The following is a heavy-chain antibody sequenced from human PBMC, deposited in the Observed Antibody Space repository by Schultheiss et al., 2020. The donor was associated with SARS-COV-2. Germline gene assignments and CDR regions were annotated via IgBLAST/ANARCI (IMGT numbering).Heavy chain of an antibody. V-gene: IGHV4-30-2*06. CDR1: GGSINSGLYY. D-gene: IGHD3-16*01. J-gene: IGHJ4*02. CDR3: ARDSVGGIDQ. CDR2: IYHSGST. Sequence: SETLSLTCTVSGGSINSGLYYWSWIRQSPGKGLEWIGYIYHSGSTYYNPSLKSRVTISVDRSKNQFSLKLSSVTAADTALYYCARDSVGGIDQWGQGTLVTVSS.